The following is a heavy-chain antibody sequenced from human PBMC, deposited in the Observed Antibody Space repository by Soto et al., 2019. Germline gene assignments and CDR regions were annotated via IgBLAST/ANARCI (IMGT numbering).Heavy chain of an antibody. CDR2: VHGGGST. D-gene: IGHD3-16*01. CDR3: AGRLTTAASLDY. CDR1: GFTVSNNH. V-gene: IGHV3-53*01. J-gene: IGHJ4*02. Sequence: VQLVESGGGLIQPGGSLRLSCAASGFTVSNNHMTWVRQAAGKGLELVSFVHGGGSTSYADSVKGRFTISRDNSMNTLYLQMDSLRAEDTAIYYCAGRLTTAASLDYWGRGTLVTVSS.